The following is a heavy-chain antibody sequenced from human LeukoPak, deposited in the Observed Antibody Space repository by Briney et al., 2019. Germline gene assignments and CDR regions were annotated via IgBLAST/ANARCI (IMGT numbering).Heavy chain of an antibody. CDR3: ARAPSGYNSFDY. Sequence: GASVKVSCKASGYTFTGYYMHCVRQAPGQGIEWMGWINPNSGGTNYAQKFQGRVTMTRDTSISTAYMELSRLRSDDTAVYYCARAPSGYNSFDYWGQGTLVTVSS. CDR1: GYTFTGYY. V-gene: IGHV1-2*02. CDR2: INPNSGGT. J-gene: IGHJ4*02. D-gene: IGHD5-24*01.